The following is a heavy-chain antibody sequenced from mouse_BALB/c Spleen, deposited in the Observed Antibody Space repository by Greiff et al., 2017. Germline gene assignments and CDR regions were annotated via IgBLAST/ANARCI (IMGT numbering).Heavy chain of an antibody. CDR1: GFTFSSFG. CDR2: ISSGSSTI. V-gene: IGHV5-17*02. D-gene: IGHD4-1*01. J-gene: IGHJ4*01. CDR3: ARDWDYAMDY. Sequence: EVQLVESGGGLVQPGGSRKLSCAASGFTFSSFGMHWVRQAPEKGLEWVAYISSGSSTIYYADTVKGRFTISRDNPKNTLFLQMTSLRSEDTAMYYCARDWDYAMDYWGQGTSVTVSS.